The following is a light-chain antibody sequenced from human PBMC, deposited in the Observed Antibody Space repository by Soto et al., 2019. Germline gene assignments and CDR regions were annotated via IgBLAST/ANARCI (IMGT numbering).Light chain of an antibody. Sequence: QTVVTQEQSFSVSPGGTVTLTCGFSSGSVSTIYYTSWYQQTPGQAPRTLIYSTSTRSSGVPDRFSGSILGNKAALTITGAQADDESDYYCVLYMGSGIAVFVTGTKLTVL. V-gene: IGLV8-61*01. CDR2: STS. CDR1: SGSVSTIYY. CDR3: VLYMGSGIAV. J-gene: IGLJ1*01.